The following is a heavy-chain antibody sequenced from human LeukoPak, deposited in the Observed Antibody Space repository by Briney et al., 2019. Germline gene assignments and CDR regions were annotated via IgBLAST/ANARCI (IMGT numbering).Heavy chain of an antibody. CDR2: ISSGRTE. CDR1: GFTFSMHS. D-gene: IGHD5-24*01. V-gene: IGHV3-48*04. CDR3: TRVGYIDEGIDY. Sequence: GGSLRLSCVASGFTFSMHSLNWVRQTPEKGLEWVSYISSGRTEFYADSVKGRFTISRDNAKNSLYLQMNSLRAEDTAIYYCTRVGYIDEGIDYWGQGTLVTVSS. J-gene: IGHJ4*02.